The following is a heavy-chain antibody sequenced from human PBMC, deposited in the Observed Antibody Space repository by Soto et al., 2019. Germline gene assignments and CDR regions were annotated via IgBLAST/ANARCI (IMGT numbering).Heavy chain of an antibody. CDR2: ISYDGSNK. Sequence: QVQLVESGGGVVQPGRSLRLSCAASGFTFSSYGMHWVRQAPGKGLEWVAVISYDGSNKYYADSVKGRFTISRDNSKNTLYLQMNRLRAEDTAVYYCAKGEADPYYYYCGMDVWGQGTTVTVSS. CDR3: AKGEADPYYYYCGMDV. J-gene: IGHJ6*02. CDR1: GFTFSSYG. V-gene: IGHV3-30*18.